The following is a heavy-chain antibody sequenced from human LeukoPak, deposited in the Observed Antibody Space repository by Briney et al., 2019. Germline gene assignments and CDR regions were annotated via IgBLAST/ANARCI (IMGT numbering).Heavy chain of an antibody. J-gene: IGHJ6*03. CDR3: AREGPPNYYYYMDV. CDR2: IYSSGNA. V-gene: IGHV4-4*07. Sequence: SETLSLTCTVSDGSLSSYYWSWIRQPAGEGLEWIGRIYSSGNAHYNPSLKSRVTMSVDTSKNQFPLNLTSVTAADTATYYCAREGPPNYYYYMDVWGTGTTVTISS. CDR1: DGSLSSYY.